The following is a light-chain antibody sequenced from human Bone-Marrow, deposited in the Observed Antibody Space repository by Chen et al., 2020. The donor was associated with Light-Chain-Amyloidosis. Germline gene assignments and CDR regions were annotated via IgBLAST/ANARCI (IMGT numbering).Light chain of an antibody. J-gene: IGLJ3*02. Sequence: SYVLTQPSSVSVAPGQTDTIACGGNNIGSTSVHRYQQTPGQAPLLVVYDDSERPSGIPERLSGSNSGNTATLTLSRVEAGDEADYYWQVWDRSSDRPVFGGGTKLTVL. V-gene: IGLV3-21*02. CDR3: QVWDRSSDRPV. CDR2: DDS. CDR1: NIGSTS.